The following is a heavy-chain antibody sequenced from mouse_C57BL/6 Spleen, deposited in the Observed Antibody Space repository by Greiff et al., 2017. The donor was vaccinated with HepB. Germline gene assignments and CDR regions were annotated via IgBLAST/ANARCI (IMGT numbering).Heavy chain of an antibody. CDR3: TRGYGSSYSPFDY. CDR1: GYTFTSYW. V-gene: IGHV1-5*01. J-gene: IGHJ2*01. D-gene: IGHD1-1*01. CDR2: IYPGNSDT. Sequence: VQLQQSGTVLARPGASVKMSCKTSGYTFTSYWMHWVKQRPGQGLEWIGAIYPGNSDTSYNQKFKGKAKLTAVTSASTAYMELSSLTNEDSAVYYCTRGYGSSYSPFDYWGQGTTLTVSS.